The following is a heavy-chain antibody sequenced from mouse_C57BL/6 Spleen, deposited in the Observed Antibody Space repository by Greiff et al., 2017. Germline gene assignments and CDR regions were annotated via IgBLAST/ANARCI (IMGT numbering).Heavy chain of an antibody. CDR1: GYSITSGYY. Sequence: EVKLQESGPGLVKPSQSLSLTCSVTGYSITSGYYWNWIRQFPGNKLEWMGYISYDGSNNYNPSLKNRISITRDTSKNQFFLKLNSVTTEDTATYYCARGTKGFDYWGQGTTLTVSS. V-gene: IGHV3-6*01. CDR2: ISYDGSN. J-gene: IGHJ2*01. CDR3: ARGTKGFDY.